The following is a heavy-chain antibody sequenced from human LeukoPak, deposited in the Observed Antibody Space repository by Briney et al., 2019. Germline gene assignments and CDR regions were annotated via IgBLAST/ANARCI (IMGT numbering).Heavy chain of an antibody. D-gene: IGHD6-19*01. J-gene: IGHJ4*02. CDR1: GGSISSSSYY. Sequence: SETLSLTCTVSGGSISSSSYYWGWIRQPPGKGLEWIGSIYYSGSTYYNPSLKSRVTISVDTSKNQFSLKLSSVTAADTAVYYCARGEWLEPFDYWGQGTLVTVSS. V-gene: IGHV4-39*07. CDR3: ARGEWLEPFDY. CDR2: IYYSGST.